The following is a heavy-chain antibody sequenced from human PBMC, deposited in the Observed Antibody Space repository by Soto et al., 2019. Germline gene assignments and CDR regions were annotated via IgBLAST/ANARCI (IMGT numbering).Heavy chain of an antibody. D-gene: IGHD4-17*01. CDR1: GGSISSGGYY. CDR3: AREGRDYGDYALRWFDP. V-gene: IGHV4-31*03. Sequence: SETLSLTCTVSGGSISSGGYYWSWIRQHPGKGLEWIGYIYYSGSTYYNPSLKSRVTISVDTSKNQFSLKLSSVTAADTAVYYCAREGRDYGDYALRWFDPWGQGTLVTVSS. J-gene: IGHJ5*02. CDR2: IYYSGST.